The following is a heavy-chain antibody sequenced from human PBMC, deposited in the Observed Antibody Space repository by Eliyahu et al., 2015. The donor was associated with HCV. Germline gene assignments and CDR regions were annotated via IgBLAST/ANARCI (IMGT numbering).Heavy chain of an antibody. D-gene: IGHD2-2*02. CDR1: IHXRYYG. V-gene: IGHV3-33*01. CDR2: VWLDGSNK. J-gene: IGHJ4*02. Sequence: QVQLVXVWGRRGXAWEXPXTLLCSVWIHXRYYGIDWGREAPQKGGGWMAVVWLDGSNKYYADSVKGRFAISKVNSKKTLYLQMNSLRAEDTAVYYCVRDRCSGTSCYIFDYWGQGTLVAVSS. CDR3: VRDRCSGTSCYIFDY.